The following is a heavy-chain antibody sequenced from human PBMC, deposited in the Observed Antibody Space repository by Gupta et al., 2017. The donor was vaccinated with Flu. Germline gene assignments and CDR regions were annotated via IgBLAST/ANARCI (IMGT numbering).Heavy chain of an antibody. CDR1: GFTFSGYG. CDR3: ARDLLDIVVVPAATRTEGDAFDI. J-gene: IGHJ3*02. CDR2: IWYDGSNK. Sequence: QVQLVESGGGVVQPGRSLRRSCSASGFTFSGYGMPWVRQAPGKGLEWVAVIWYDGSNKYYADSVKGRFTISRDNSKNTLYLQMNSLRAEDTAVYYCARDLLDIVVVPAATRTEGDAFDIWGQGTMVTVSS. V-gene: IGHV3-33*01. D-gene: IGHD2-2*03.